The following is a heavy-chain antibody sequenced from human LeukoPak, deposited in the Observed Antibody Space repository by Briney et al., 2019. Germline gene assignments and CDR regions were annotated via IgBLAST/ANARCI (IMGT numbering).Heavy chain of an antibody. Sequence: GGSLRLSCAASGFSFSNAWMNWVRQAPGKGLEWVGRIRGKTDGGTTDYAAPVKGRFTISRDDSKNTLSLQMNSLKTEDTAVYFCTTEDYYYDISGYYNFDYWGQGTLVTVSS. CDR3: TTEDYYYDISGYYNFDY. J-gene: IGHJ4*02. V-gene: IGHV3-15*01. CDR2: IRGKTDGGTT. CDR1: GFSFSNAW. D-gene: IGHD3-22*01.